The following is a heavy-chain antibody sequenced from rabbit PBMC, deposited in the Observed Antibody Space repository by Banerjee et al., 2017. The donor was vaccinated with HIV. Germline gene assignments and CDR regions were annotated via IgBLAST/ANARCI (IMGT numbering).Heavy chain of an antibody. CDR1: GFTISSYH. CDR3: ARDRGVMPAFNL. Sequence: QSLEESGGDLVTPGGTLTLTCTASGFTISSYHMCWVRQAPGKGLEWIGTIHLIEGRTYYASWVNGRFTISSDNAQNTVDLQMNSLTAADTATYFCARDRGVMPAFNLWGPGTLVTVS. V-gene: IGHV1S28*01. J-gene: IGHJ4*01. CDR2: IHLIEGRT.